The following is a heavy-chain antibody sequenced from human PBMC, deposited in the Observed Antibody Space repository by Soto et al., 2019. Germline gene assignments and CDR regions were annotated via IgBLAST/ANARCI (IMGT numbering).Heavy chain of an antibody. CDR1: GYIFTNYY. V-gene: IGHV1-46*01. Sequence: QVQLVQSGAEVKKPGASVKVSCKASGYIFTNYYIHWVRQAPGQGLEWMAIINPLPTSGSTNYAQKFQGRGTVTRDTSTSTVYLELSSRRSDDTAVYYCASDLAAAAYCGQGTLVTVSS. J-gene: IGHJ4*02. CDR2: INPLPTSGST. D-gene: IGHD6-13*01. CDR3: ASDLAAAAY.